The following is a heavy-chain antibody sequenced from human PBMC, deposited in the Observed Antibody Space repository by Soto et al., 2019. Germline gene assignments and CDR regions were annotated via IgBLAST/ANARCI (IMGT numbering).Heavy chain of an antibody. CDR2: VRGRDGST. Sequence: EVQLLESGGGLVQAGASLRLSCAASGFTFTTFDMSWARQAPGKGLEWVSVVRGRDGSTSYADSLKGRFTISKDSSKNTLYLQMNRLRAEDTALYYCAKGAWLDYWGHGTLVTVSS. CDR3: AKGAWLDY. J-gene: IGHJ4*01. V-gene: IGHV3-23*01. CDR1: GFTFTTFD. D-gene: IGHD5-12*01.